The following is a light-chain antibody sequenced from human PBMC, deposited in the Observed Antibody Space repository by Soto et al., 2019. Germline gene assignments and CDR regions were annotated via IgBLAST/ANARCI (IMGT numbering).Light chain of an antibody. V-gene: IGLV2-23*01. CDR2: EGT. J-gene: IGLJ1*01. Sequence: LTQPASVSGSPGQSITISCTGSSSDVGSYNLVSWYQQHPDKAPKLMIYEGTKRPSGVSIRFSGSKSGNTASLTISGLQAEDEADYYCCSYAGSSTPCVFGSGTKVTVL. CDR1: SSDVGSYNL. CDR3: CSYAGSSTPCV.